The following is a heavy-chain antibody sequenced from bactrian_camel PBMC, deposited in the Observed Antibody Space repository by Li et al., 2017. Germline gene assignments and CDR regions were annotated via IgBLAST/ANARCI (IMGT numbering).Heavy chain of an antibody. V-gene: IGHV3S1*01. CDR3: AARPCATGSFEH. Sequence: HVQLVESGGDSVQAGGSLRLSCVASGYTSTQFISWFRQSPGKEREGVAAIYTDDSIASYADQVKGRFTISQDTDKKTLYLQMNSLKPEDTAMYYCAARPCATGSFEHWGQGTQVTVS. CDR1: GYTSTQF. J-gene: IGHJ4*01. CDR2: IYTDDSIA. D-gene: IGHD4*01.